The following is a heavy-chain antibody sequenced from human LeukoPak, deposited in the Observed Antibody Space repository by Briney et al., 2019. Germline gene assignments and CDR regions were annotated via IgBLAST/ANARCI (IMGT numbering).Heavy chain of an antibody. V-gene: IGHV3-30-3*01. CDR2: ISYDGSNK. CDR1: GFTFNSYA. D-gene: IGHD1-1*01. CDR3: ARAGVTTGTTSDY. Sequence: GGSLRLSCAASGFTFNSYAMHWVRQAPGKGLEWVAVISYDGSNKYYADSVKGRFTISRDNSKNTLYLQMNSLRAEDTAVYYCARAGVTTGTTSDYWGQGTLVTVSS. J-gene: IGHJ4*02.